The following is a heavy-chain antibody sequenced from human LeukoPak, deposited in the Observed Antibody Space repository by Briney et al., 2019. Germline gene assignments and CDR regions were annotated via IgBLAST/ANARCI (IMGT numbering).Heavy chain of an antibody. J-gene: IGHJ4*02. Sequence: GRSLRLSCAASGVTFSSYGMHWVRQAPGKGLEWVAVIWYDGSNKYYADSVKGRFTISRDNSKNTLYLQMNSLRAEDTAVYYCARAPQGASLFDYWGQGTLVTVSS. V-gene: IGHV3-33*01. CDR3: ARAPQGASLFDY. CDR2: IWYDGSNK. CDR1: GVTFSSYG. D-gene: IGHD2-21*01.